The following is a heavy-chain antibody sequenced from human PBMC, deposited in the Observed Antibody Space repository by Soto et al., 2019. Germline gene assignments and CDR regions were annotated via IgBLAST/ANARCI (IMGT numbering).Heavy chain of an antibody. J-gene: IGHJ4*02. V-gene: IGHV1-18*01. D-gene: IGHD3-3*01. CDR2: ISAYNGNT. Sequence: APGQGLEWMGWISAYNGNTNYAQKLQGRVTMTTDTSTSTAYMELRSLRSDDTAVYYCAREGPLRLRFLEWLTTRIYFDYWGQGTLVTVSS. CDR3: AREGPLRLRFLEWLTTRIYFDY.